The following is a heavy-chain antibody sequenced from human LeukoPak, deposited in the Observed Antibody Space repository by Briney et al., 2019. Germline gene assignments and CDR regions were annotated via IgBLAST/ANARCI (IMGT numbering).Heavy chain of an antibody. CDR2: IWFDGSNK. Sequence: GGSLRLSCAASGFTFSSYGMHWVRQAPGKGLEWVAFIWFDGSNKYYADSVKGRFTISRDNSKNTLYLQMNSLRLEDTAVFYCAKECGGGCSDDYWGQGTLVTVSS. J-gene: IGHJ4*02. D-gene: IGHD2-21*02. CDR3: AKECGGGCSDDY. CDR1: GFTFSSYG. V-gene: IGHV3-30*02.